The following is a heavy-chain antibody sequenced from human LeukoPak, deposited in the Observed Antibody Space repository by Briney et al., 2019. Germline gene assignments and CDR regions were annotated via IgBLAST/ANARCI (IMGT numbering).Heavy chain of an antibody. J-gene: IGHJ5*02. CDR2: ISSSGGNT. CDR3: AKDRIAVAGTACWFDP. D-gene: IGHD6-19*01. V-gene: IGHV3-23*01. CDR1: GFTFSNYG. Sequence: PGGSLRLSCAASGFTFSNYGMTWVRQTPGKGLEWVSSISSSGGNTYYADSVEGRFTISRDNSKSTLYVQMNSLRGEDTAVYYCAKDRIAVAGTACWFDPWGQGTLVTVSS.